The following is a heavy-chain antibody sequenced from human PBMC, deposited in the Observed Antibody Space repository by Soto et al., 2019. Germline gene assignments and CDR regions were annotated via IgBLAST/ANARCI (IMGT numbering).Heavy chain of an antibody. J-gene: IGHJ1*01. CDR3: VREFSDGGGYYPAS. V-gene: IGHV3-7*03. Sequence: EVELVESGGGLVQPGGSLTPSCTTSGFTFSNYWMGWVRQAPGKGAEWVANIRQDGIDKYYVDFVKGRFAISRDNDENSRFLQMKSLRAEDTAVYYCVREFSDGGGYYPASWGQCTLV. CDR1: GFTFSNYW. D-gene: IGHD3-22*01. CDR2: IRQDGIDK.